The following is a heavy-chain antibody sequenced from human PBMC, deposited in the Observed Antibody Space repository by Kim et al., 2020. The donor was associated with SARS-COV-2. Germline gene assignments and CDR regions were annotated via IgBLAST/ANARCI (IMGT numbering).Heavy chain of an antibody. Sequence: GGSLRLSCAASGFTFSSYWMHWVRQAPGKGLVWVSRINSDGSSTSYADSVKGRFTISRDNAKNTLYLQMNSLRAEDTAVYYCAREPIVVVPAAIPWYFDLWGRGTLVTVSS. J-gene: IGHJ2*01. CDR3: AREPIVVVPAAIPWYFDL. CDR1: GFTFSSYW. D-gene: IGHD2-2*02. V-gene: IGHV3-74*01. CDR2: INSDGSST.